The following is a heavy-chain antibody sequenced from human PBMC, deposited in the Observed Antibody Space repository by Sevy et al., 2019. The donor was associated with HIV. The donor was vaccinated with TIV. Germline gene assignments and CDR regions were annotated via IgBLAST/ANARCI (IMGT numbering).Heavy chain of an antibody. CDR3: AQDTTGRFDS. CDR2: IKADGSDK. V-gene: IGHV3-7*01. D-gene: IGHD1-26*01. CDR1: GFTFSAYW. J-gene: IGHJ4*02. Sequence: QQLGSLRLSCAASGFTFSAYWMNWVRQAPGKGLEWVANIKADGSDKHYVDSVEGRFTISRDNAKNSLYLQMNSLRVEDTAVYYCAQDTTGRFDSWGQGTLVTVSS.